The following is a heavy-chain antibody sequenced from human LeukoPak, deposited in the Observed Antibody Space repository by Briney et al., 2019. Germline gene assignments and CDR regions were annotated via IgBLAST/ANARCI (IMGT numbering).Heavy chain of an antibody. D-gene: IGHD1-26*01. CDR1: GYTFSSYG. V-gene: IGHV1-18*01. Sequence: ASVKVSCKATGYTFSSYGISWVRQAPGQGLEWMGWISAYNGNTNYALKLQGRITMTTDTSTSTAYMELRSLRSDDTAVYYCATGGPPGSNYMDVWGKGTTVTVSS. CDR2: ISAYNGNT. CDR3: ATGGPPGSNYMDV. J-gene: IGHJ6*03.